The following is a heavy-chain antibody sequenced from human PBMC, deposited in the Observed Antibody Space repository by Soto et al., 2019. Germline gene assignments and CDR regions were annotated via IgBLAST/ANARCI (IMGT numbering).Heavy chain of an antibody. CDR2: ISWNSGSI. J-gene: IGHJ6*03. CDR1: GFTFDDYA. V-gene: IGHV3-9*01. Sequence: HPGGSLRLSCAASGFTFDDYAMHWVRQAPGKGLEWVSGISWNSGSIVYGDSVEGRFTISRDNAKNSLYLQMNSLRAEDTALYYCVKGVVAGGFYNYYMDVWGKGTTVTVSS. CDR3: VKGVVAGGFYNYYMDV. D-gene: IGHD2-2*01.